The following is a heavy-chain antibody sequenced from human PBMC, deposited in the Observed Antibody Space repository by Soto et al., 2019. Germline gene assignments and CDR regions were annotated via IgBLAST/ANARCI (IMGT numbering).Heavy chain of an antibody. J-gene: IGHJ4*02. V-gene: IGHV3-53*01. CDR1: GFKVGSSY. Sequence: GGSLRLSCAASGFKVGSSYVTWVRQAPGEGLEWVSVIVSGGSTHYADSVTGRFTVSRDVSNNTVYLHMSSLRAEDTAVYFCATDSRNVGTGYFDSWGLGXLVTVYS. CDR3: ATDSRNVGTGYFDS. D-gene: IGHD1-26*01. CDR2: IVSGGST.